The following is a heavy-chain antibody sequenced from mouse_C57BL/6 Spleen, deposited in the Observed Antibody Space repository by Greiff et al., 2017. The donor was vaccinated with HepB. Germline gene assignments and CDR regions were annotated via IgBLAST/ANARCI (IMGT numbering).Heavy chain of an antibody. CDR3: ARTPYYYGSSLDY. J-gene: IGHJ2*01. CDR2: IYPRDGST. V-gene: IGHV1-85*01. Sequence: QVQLQQSGPELVKPGASVKLSCTASGYTFTSYDITWVKQRPGQGLEWIGWIYPRDGSTKYNEKCKGKATLTVDTSSSTAYMELHSLTSEDSAVYFCARTPYYYGSSLDYWGQGTTLTVSS. D-gene: IGHD1-1*01. CDR1: GYTFTSYD.